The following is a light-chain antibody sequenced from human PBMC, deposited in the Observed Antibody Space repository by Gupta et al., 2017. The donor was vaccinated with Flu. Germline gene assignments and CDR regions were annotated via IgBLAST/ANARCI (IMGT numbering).Light chain of an antibody. V-gene: IGKV1-33*01. J-gene: IGKJ3*01. CDR2: GAS. CDR1: QDITNY. Sequence: PSSLSASVGDRVTITCQASQDITNYLNWYQQRPGNAPKLLIYGASKLETGVPSNFSGSGSGTDFTFTISSLQPEDLATYYCQQGDNLPFTFGPGTKVDIK. CDR3: QQGDNLPFT.